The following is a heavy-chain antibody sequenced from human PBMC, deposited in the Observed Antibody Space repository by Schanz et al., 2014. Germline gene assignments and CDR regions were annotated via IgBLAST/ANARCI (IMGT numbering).Heavy chain of an antibody. CDR3: ARVKYCTITRCYRAETEGISYMDV. J-gene: IGHJ6*03. D-gene: IGHD2-2*01. CDR2: ISSGAGST. Sequence: EVQLVESGGGVVQPGRSLRLSCAASGFTFSSYSMNWVRQAPGKGLEWVSFISSGAGSTYYADSVKGRFTISRDNSKNTLYLQMKSLRAEDTAVYYCARVKYCTITRCYRAETEGISYMDVWGKGTTVIVSS. CDR1: GFTFSSYS. V-gene: IGHV3-23*04.